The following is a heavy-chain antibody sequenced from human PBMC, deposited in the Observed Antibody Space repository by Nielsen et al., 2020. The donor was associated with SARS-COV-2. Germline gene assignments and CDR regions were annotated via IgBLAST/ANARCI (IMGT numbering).Heavy chain of an antibody. V-gene: IGHV1-69*01. CDR3: TKTGYSYGRTSYYYGMDV. CDR2: IIPIFGTA. J-gene: IGHJ6*02. D-gene: IGHD5-18*01. Sequence: WVRQAPGQGLEWMGGIIPIFGTANYAQKFQGRVTITADESTSTAYMELSSLRSEDTAVYYCTKTGYSYGRTSYYYGMDVWGQGTTVTVSS.